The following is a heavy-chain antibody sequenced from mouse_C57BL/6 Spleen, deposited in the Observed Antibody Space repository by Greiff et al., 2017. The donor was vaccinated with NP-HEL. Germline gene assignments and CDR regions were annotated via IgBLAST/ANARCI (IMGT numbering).Heavy chain of an antibody. D-gene: IGHD4-1*01. V-gene: IGHV1-69*01. J-gene: IGHJ2*01. CDR2: IDPSDSYT. CDR3: ARLWDGAYYFDY. Sequence: QVQLQQPGAELVMPGASVKLSCKASGYTFTSYWMHWVKQRPGQGLEWIGEIDPSDSYTNYNQKFKGKSTLTVDKSSSTAYMQLSSLTSEDSAVYYCARLWDGAYYFDYWGPGTTLAVSS. CDR1: GYTFTSYW.